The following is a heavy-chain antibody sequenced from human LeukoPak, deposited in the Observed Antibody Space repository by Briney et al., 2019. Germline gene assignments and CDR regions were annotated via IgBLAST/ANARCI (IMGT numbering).Heavy chain of an antibody. CDR2: IYPRDGST. CDR1: GYTFTNNY. CDR3: ARDQEGFDY. Sequence: ASVKVSCKASGYTFTNNYLHWVRQAPGQGLEWMGMIYPRDGSTSYAQNFQGRVTVTRDTSTTTVHMELRGLRSEDTAVYYCARDQEGFDYWGQGTVVTVSS. J-gene: IGHJ4*02. V-gene: IGHV1-46*01.